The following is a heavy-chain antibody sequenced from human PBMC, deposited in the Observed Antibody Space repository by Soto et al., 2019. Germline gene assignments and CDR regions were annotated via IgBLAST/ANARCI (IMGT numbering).Heavy chain of an antibody. V-gene: IGHV4-30-4*01. CDR2: IYYSGST. CDR3: ARVRGRLLRFDP. J-gene: IGHJ5*02. D-gene: IGHD2-15*01. CDR1: GGSISSGDYC. Sequence: PSETLSLTCTVSGGSISSGDYCWRWIRQPPGKGLEWIGYIYYSGSTNYNPSLKSRVTISVDTSKNQFSLKLSSVTAADTAVYYCARVRGRLLRFDPWGQGTLVTVSS.